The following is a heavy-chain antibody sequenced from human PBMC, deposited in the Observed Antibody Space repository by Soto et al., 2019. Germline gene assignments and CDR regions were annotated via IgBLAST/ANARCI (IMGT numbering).Heavy chain of an antibody. CDR3: AKFDRVGATMGQFNY. Sequence: GGSLRLSCAASGFTFSSYAMSWVRQAPGQGLEWVSAISGSGGSTYYADSVKGRFTISRDNSKNTLYLQMNRLRAEDTAVYYCAKFDRVGATMGQFNYWGQGTLVTVSS. J-gene: IGHJ4*02. D-gene: IGHD1-26*01. CDR1: GFTFSSYA. CDR2: ISGSGGST. V-gene: IGHV3-23*01.